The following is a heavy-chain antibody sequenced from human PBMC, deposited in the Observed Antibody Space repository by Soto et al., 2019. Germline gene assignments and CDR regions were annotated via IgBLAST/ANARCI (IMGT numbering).Heavy chain of an antibody. CDR2: ISAYNGNT. V-gene: IGHV1-18*04. Sequence: GASVKVSCKASGYTFTSYGISWVRQAPGHGLEWMGWISAYNGNTNYAQKLQGRVTMTTDTSTSTAYMELRSLRSDDTAVYYCARHSSGWYWHYYFDYWGQGTLVTVSS. CDR1: GYTFTSYG. J-gene: IGHJ4*02. D-gene: IGHD6-19*01. CDR3: ARHSSGWYWHYYFDY.